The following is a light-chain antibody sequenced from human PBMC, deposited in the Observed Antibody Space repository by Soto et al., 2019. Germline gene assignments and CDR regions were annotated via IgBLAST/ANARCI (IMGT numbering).Light chain of an antibody. CDR3: QQYYSTPLT. V-gene: IGKV4-1*01. Sequence: DIVMTQSPDSLAVSLGERATINCKSSQRGFYSYINKNYLAWYQQKQGQTPKLLIYWASTRESGGPDRFSGSGSGTDYTPPISSMLDEDVSVYYCQQYYSTPLTFGRGTRVEIK. CDR1: QRGFYSYINKNY. CDR2: WAS. J-gene: IGKJ3*01.